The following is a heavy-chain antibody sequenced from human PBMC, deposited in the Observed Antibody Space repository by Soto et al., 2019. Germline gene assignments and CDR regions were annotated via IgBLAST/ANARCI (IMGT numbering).Heavy chain of an antibody. J-gene: IGHJ4*02. Sequence: ASVKVSCKASGYIFTDYYMHWVRQAPGQELGWMGRINPNSGGTNYAQKFQGRVTMTRDTSISTAYTELSSLRSEDTATYYCAREDILGARSFDYWGQGTLVTVSS. CDR2: INPNSGGT. CDR3: AREDILGARSFDY. CDR1: GYIFTDYY. D-gene: IGHD1-26*01. V-gene: IGHV1-2*06.